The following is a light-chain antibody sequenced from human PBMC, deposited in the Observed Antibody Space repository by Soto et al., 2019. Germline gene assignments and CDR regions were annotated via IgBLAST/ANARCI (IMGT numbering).Light chain of an antibody. CDR3: QSYDSSLSGYV. V-gene: IGLV1-40*01. CDR2: GNS. CDR1: SSNIGAGYD. J-gene: IGLJ1*01. Sequence: QSVLTQPPSVSGAPAQRVTISCTGSSSNIGAGYDVHWYQQLPGTAPKLLIHGNSNRPSGVPDRFSGSKSGTSASLAITGLQAEDEADYYCQSYDSSLSGYVFGTGTKLTVL.